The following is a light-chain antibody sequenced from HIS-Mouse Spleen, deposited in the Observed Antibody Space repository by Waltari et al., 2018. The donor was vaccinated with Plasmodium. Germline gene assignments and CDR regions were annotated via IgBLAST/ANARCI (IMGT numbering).Light chain of an antibody. Sequence: SYELTQPPSVSVSPGQTARITCSGDALPKQYAYWYQQKPGQAPVLVIYKDSERPSGIPGRFVGASSGTTVTLTISGVQAEDEADYYCQSADSSGTPNWVFGGGTKLTVL. CDR3: QSADSSGTPNWV. J-gene: IGLJ3*02. CDR2: KDS. CDR1: ALPKQY. V-gene: IGLV3-25*03.